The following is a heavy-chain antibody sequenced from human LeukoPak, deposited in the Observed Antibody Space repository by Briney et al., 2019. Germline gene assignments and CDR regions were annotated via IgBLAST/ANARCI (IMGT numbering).Heavy chain of an antibody. J-gene: IGHJ4*02. V-gene: IGHV3-48*01. CDR3: ATVSRRYYYDSSVYLGY. CDR1: GFTFSIYS. D-gene: IGHD3-22*01. CDR2: FSSSSSTI. Sequence: SGGSLRLSCAASGFTFSIYSMNWVRQAPGKGLEWVSYFSSSSSTIYYADSLERRLTISRDNAKNSLYLQMNSRRAEDTAVYYCATVSRRYYYDSSVYLGYWGQETLVTVSS.